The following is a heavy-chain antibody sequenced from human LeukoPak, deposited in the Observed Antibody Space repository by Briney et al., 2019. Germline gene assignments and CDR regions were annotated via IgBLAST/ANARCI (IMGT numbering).Heavy chain of an antibody. J-gene: IGHJ4*02. Sequence: SVKVSCKASGGTFSSYAISWVRQAPGQGLEWMGGIIPIFGTANYAQKFQGRVTITADESTGTAYMELTSLRFEDTAVYYCARVIGYNYGFDYWGQGTLVTVSS. V-gene: IGHV1-69*13. D-gene: IGHD5-18*01. CDR1: GGTFSSYA. CDR2: IIPIFGTA. CDR3: ARVIGYNYGFDY.